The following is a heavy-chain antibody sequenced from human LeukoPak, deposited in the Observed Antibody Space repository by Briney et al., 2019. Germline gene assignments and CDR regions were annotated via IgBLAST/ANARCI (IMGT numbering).Heavy chain of an antibody. CDR3: ARADRLLWFGELLHPHMDV. D-gene: IGHD3-10*01. CDR2: IISISSTI. V-gene: IGHV3-48*01. J-gene: IGHJ6*02. Sequence: GGSLRLSCAASGFTFSSYSMKWVRQAPGKGLELGSYIISISSTIYYADSVKGRFTISRDNDKHSLYLQMNSLRAEDTDVYYCARADRLLWFGELLHPHMDVWGQGTTVTVSS. CDR1: GFTFSSYS.